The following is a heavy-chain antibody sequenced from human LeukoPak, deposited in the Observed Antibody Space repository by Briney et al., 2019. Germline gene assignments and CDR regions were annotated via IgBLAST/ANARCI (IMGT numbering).Heavy chain of an antibody. CDR3: AGESSGWTSRYFQH. CDR2: IIPIFGTA. Sequence: SVKVSCKASGGTFSSYAISWVRQAPGQGLEWMGGIIPIFGTANYAQKFQGRVTITADESTSTAYMELSSLRSEDTAVYYCAGESSGWTSRYFQHWGQGTLVTVSS. J-gene: IGHJ1*01. D-gene: IGHD6-19*01. V-gene: IGHV1-69*13. CDR1: GGTFSSYA.